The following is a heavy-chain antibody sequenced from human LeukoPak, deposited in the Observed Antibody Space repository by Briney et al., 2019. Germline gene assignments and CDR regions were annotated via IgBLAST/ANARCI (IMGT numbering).Heavy chain of an antibody. J-gene: IGHJ4*02. CDR1: GFTFSTYA. Sequence: GGSLRLSCAASGFTFSTYAMSWVRQPPGKGLEWVSSLTAGGETTFYADSVKGRFTISRDNSKDTLYLQMNSLRAEDTAVYYCAKDLGYSYGCSDYWGQGTLVTVSS. V-gene: IGHV3-23*01. D-gene: IGHD1-26*01. CDR2: LTAGGETT. CDR3: AKDLGYSYGCSDY.